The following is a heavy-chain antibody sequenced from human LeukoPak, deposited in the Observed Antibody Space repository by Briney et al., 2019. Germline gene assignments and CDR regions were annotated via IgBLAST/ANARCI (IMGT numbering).Heavy chain of an antibody. D-gene: IGHD2-2*01. V-gene: IGHV3-48*04. CDR2: ISSSSSTI. CDR3: ARGLKYQLLVSWFDP. CDR1: GFTFSSYS. J-gene: IGHJ5*02. Sequence: GGSLRLSCAASGFTFSSYSMNWVRQAPGKGLEWVSYISSSSSTIYYADSVKGRFTISRDNAKNSLYLQMNSLRAEDTALYYCARGLKYQLLVSWFDPWGQGTLVTVSS.